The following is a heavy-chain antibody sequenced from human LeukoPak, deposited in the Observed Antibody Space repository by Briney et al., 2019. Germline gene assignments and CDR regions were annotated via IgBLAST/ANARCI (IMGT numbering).Heavy chain of an antibody. Sequence: SETLSLTCAVSGGSISSGGYPWSWIRQPPGKGLEWIGYIYHRGGTYYNPSLKSRVTMSVDRSKNQFSLKLSSVTAADTAVYYCARGEDRFDYWGQGTLVTVSS. CDR3: ARGEDRFDY. CDR2: IYHRGGT. CDR1: GGSISSGGYP. D-gene: IGHD2-15*01. V-gene: IGHV4-30-2*01. J-gene: IGHJ4*02.